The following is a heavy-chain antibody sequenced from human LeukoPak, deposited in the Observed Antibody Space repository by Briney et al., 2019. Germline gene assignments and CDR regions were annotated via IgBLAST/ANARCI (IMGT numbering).Heavy chain of an antibody. J-gene: IGHJ6*02. V-gene: IGHV3-64*01. D-gene: IGHD3-3*01. CDR3: ARGSFWSGYYGYYYYGMDV. CDR1: GFTFSSYA. CDR2: ISSNGGST. Sequence: GGSLRLSCAASGFTFSSYAMHWVRQAPGKGLEYVSAISSNGGSTYYANSVKGRFTISRDNSKNTLYLQMGSLRAEDMAVYYCARGSFWSGYYGYYYYGMDVWGQGTTVTVSS.